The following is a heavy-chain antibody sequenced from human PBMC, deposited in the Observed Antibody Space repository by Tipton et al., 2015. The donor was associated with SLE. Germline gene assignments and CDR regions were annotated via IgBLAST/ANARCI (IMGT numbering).Heavy chain of an antibody. D-gene: IGHD6-13*01. CDR3: ATRGSSSWYFFDY. CDR1: GGSISSQY. CDR2: IYYSGST. V-gene: IGHV4-59*11. J-gene: IGHJ4*02. Sequence: TLSLTCTVSGGSISSQYWSWIRQPPGKGLEWVGSIYYSGSTNFNPSLKSRVAISADTSKRQFSLKLSSVTAADTAVYYCATRGSSSWYFFDYWGQGTLVTVSS.